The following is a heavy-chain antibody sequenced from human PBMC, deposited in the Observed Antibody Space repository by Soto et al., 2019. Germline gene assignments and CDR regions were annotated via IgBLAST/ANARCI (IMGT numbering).Heavy chain of an antibody. CDR2: ISAYNGNT. D-gene: IGHD3-22*01. CDR3: ARDRYYYDSSGYYINWFDP. CDR1: GYTFTSYG. J-gene: IGHJ5*02. Sequence: ASVKVSCKASGYTFTSYGIGWVRQAPGQGLEWMGWISAYNGNTNYAQKLQGRVTMTTDTSTSTAYMELRSLRSDDTAVYYCARDRYYYDSSGYYINWFDPWGQGTLVTVSS. V-gene: IGHV1-18*01.